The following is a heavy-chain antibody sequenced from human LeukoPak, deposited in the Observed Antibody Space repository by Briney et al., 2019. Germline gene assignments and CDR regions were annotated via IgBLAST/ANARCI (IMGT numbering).Heavy chain of an antibody. V-gene: IGHV4-34*01. CDR1: GGSFSGYY. CDR2: INHSGST. CDR3: ARDARGSSHLDY. J-gene: IGHJ4*02. D-gene: IGHD6-13*01. Sequence: SETLSLTCAVYGGSFSGYYWSWIRQPPGKGLEWIGEINHSGSTNYNPSLKSRVTISVDTSKNQFSLKVSSVTAADTAVYYCARDARGSSHLDYWGQGTLVTVSS.